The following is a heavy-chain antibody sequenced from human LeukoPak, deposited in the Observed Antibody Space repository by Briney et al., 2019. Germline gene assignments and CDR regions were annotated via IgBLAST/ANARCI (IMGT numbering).Heavy chain of an antibody. V-gene: IGHV3-48*01. CDR3: TRAPSDYYGMDV. D-gene: IGHD3-3*01. J-gene: IGHJ6*02. Sequence: GGSLRLSCAASGFTFSSYGMNWVRQAPGKGLEWVSYISSSSSTIYYADSVKGRFTISRDNAKNSLYLQMKSLRAEDTAVYYCTRAPSDYYGMDVWGQGTTVTVSS. CDR1: GFTFSSYG. CDR2: ISSSSSTI.